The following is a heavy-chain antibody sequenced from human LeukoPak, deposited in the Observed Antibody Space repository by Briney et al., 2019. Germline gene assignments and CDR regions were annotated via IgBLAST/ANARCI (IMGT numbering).Heavy chain of an antibody. J-gene: IGHJ6*02. CDR1: GGTFSSYA. CDR2: INPNSGGT. Sequence: GASVEVSCKASGGTFSSYAISWVRQAPGQGLEWMGRINPNSGGTDYAQNFQGRVTMTRDTSISTAYVELSRLRSDDTAVYYCARWDYGMDVWGQGTTVTVSS. CDR3: ARWDYGMDV. V-gene: IGHV1-2*06.